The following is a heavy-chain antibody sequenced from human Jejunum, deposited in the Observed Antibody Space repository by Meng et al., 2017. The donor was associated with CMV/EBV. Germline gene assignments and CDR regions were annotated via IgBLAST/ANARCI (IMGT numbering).Heavy chain of an antibody. CDR3: AREMPMTCYFDQ. CDR1: GFTFTTYF. D-gene: IGHD3-22*01. Sequence: QVQRVQSGAEVKKPGVSLKLSCETSGFTFTTYFMHWLRQAPGQGLQWMGLFNPNGDVTTYSPRFQGRITLTGDTSTSTLYMELSSLTSDDTAVYYCAREMPMTCYFDQWGQGTLVTVSS. J-gene: IGHJ4*03. V-gene: IGHV1-46*01. CDR2: FNPNGDVT.